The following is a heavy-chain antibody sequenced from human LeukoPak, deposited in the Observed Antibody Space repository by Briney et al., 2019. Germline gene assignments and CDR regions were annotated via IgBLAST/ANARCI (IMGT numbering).Heavy chain of an antibody. CDR2: INPNSGGT. Sequence: ASVKVSCKASGYTFTGYYMHWVRQAPGQGLEWMGRINPNSGGTNYAQNFQGRVTMTRDTSISTAYMELSRLRSDDTAVYYCARDKEATRGFDYWGQGTLVTVSS. V-gene: IGHV1-2*06. CDR3: ARDKEATRGFDY. CDR1: GYTFTGYY. D-gene: IGHD1-26*01. J-gene: IGHJ4*02.